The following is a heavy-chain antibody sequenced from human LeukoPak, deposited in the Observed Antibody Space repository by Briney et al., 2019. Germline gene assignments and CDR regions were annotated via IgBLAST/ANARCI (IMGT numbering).Heavy chain of an antibody. D-gene: IGHD3-22*01. V-gene: IGHV3-21*01. J-gene: IGHJ4*02. CDR1: GFTFSSYS. CDR3: ARDREGYYDSSGYYERFDY. CDR2: ISSSSSYI. Sequence: GGSLRLSCAASGFTFSSYSMNWVRQAPGKGLEWVSSISSSSSYIYYADSVKGRFTISRDNAKNSLYLQMNSLRAEDTAVYYCARDREGYYDSSGYYERFDYWDQGTLVTVSS.